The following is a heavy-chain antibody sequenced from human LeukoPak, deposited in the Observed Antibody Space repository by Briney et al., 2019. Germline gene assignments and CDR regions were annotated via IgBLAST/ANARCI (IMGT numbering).Heavy chain of an antibody. CDR1: GYTFTSYA. D-gene: IGHD2-15*01. J-gene: IGHJ5*02. Sequence: ASVKVSCKASGYTFTSYAMHWVRQAPGQRLEWMGWINAGNGNTKYSQKFRGRVTITRDTSASTAYMELSRLRSDDTAVYYCARSIPLVFDPWGQGTLVTVSS. V-gene: IGHV1-3*01. CDR2: INAGNGNT. CDR3: ARSIPLVFDP.